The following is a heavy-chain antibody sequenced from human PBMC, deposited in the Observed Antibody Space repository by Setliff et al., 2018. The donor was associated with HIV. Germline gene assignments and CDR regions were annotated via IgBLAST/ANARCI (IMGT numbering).Heavy chain of an antibody. CDR3: ARAMAADFWSAYYGSKGGPAFDP. CDR2: ISSTSSSI. CDR1: GFTFSSSN. Sequence: GGSLRLSCAASGFTFSSSNMNWVRQAPGKGLEWVSSISSTSSSIYYADALKGRFTISRDNSKNSLYLQMNSLRAENTAVYYCARAMAADFWSAYYGSKGGPAFDPWGQGTLVTVSS. D-gene: IGHD3-3*01. V-gene: IGHV3-21*01. J-gene: IGHJ5*02.